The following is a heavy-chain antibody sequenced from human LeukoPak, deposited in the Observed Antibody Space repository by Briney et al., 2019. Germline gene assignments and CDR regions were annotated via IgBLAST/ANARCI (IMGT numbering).Heavy chain of an antibody. CDR2: ISGSGDSS. J-gene: IGHJ4*02. CDR3: AKGEGSYHGLDY. V-gene: IGHV3-23*01. CDR1: GFTFSSYA. Sequence: PGGSLRLSCAASGFTFSSYAMSWVRQAPGKGLEWVSSISGSGDSSYYADSVKGRFTISRDNFKNTLYLQMNSLRAEDTAVYYCAKGEGSYHGLDYWGQGTLVTVSS. D-gene: IGHD1-26*01.